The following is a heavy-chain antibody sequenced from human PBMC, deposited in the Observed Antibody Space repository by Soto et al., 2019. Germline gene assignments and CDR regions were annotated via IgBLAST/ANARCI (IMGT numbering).Heavy chain of an antibody. CDR2: IIPIFGTA. D-gene: IGHD4-4*01. V-gene: IGHV1-69*13. CDR1: GGTFSSYA. CDR3: ARDISGNYVSGDFDY. J-gene: IGHJ4*02. Sequence: SVKVSCKASGGTFSSYAISWVLQAPGQGLEWMGGIIPIFGTANYAQKFQGRVTITADESTSTAYMELSSLRSEDTAVYYCARDISGNYVSGDFDYWGQGTLVTVS.